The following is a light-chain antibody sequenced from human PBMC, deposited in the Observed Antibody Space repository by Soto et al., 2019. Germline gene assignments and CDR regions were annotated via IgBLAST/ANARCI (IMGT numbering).Light chain of an antibody. CDR1: TSDFGFYNY. Sequence: QSALTQPASVSGSPGQSITISCTGTTSDFGFYNYVSWYQHHPGKAPKLLIYEATNRHSGVSNRFSGSKSGNTASLTISGLQAEDEADYYCSSYTSSTGYVFGTGTKVTVL. CDR3: SSYTSSTGYV. V-gene: IGLV2-14*01. J-gene: IGLJ1*01. CDR2: EAT.